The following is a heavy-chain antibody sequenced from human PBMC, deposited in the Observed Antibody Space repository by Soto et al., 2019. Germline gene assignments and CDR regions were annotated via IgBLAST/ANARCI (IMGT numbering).Heavy chain of an antibody. Sequence: EVQLLESGGGLVQPGGSLRLSCAASGFTFSIYAMNWVRQAPGKGLEWVSVISGSGGRTYYADSVKGRFTMSRDNSKNTLYLQMNSLRAEDTAVYYCAKEVVVESAGRSHYYYYGLDVWGQETTVTVSS. J-gene: IGHJ6*02. D-gene: IGHD2-2*01. V-gene: IGHV3-23*01. CDR2: ISGSGGRT. CDR1: GFTFSIYA. CDR3: AKEVVVESAGRSHYYYYGLDV.